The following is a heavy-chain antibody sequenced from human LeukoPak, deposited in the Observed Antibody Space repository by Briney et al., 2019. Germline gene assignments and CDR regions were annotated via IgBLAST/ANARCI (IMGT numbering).Heavy chain of an antibody. D-gene: IGHD6-13*01. CDR1: GGSISSYY. Sequence: SETLSLTCTVSGGSISSYYWSWIRQPPGKGLEWIGYIYYSGSTNYNPSLKSRVTISVDTSKNQFSLRLSSVTAADTAVYYCARDLAAAGTIDPWGQGTLVTVSS. CDR3: ARDLAAAGTIDP. CDR2: IYYSGST. J-gene: IGHJ5*02. V-gene: IGHV4-59*01.